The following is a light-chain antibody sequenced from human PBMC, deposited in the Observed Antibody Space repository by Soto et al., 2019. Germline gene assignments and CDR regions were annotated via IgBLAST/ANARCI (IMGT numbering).Light chain of an antibody. CDR1: SSDIGASNY. V-gene: IGLV2-14*03. CDR3: YSWNSNSDTHYV. J-gene: IGLJ1*01. CDR2: DVN. Sequence: QSALTQPASVSGSPGQSITISCTGNSSDIGASNYVSWYQQHPGQAPKLMISDVNNRPSGISDRSSGSKSGNTASLTISGLQAEDEADYYCYSWNSNSDTHYVFGTGTKLTVL.